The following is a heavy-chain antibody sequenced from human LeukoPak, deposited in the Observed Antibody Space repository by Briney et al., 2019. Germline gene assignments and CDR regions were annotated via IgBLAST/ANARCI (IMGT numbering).Heavy chain of an antibody. CDR1: GYTITSYY. Sequence: PSVTLSCKASGYTITSYYMNWVRLAPGQGLEWMGIINPSSGRTTYSQKFQGRVTMTRDTSTSTVYMELTSLRSEDTAVFYCARGGLPARSWFDPWGQGTLVADTS. D-gene: IGHD3/OR15-3a*01. CDR3: ARGGLPARSWFDP. CDR2: INPSSGRT. V-gene: IGHV1-46*01. J-gene: IGHJ5*02.